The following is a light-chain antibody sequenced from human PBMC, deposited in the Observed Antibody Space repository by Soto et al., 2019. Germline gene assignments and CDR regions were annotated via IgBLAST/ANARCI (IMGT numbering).Light chain of an antibody. CDR2: GAS. CDR3: QHQSNWPSWT. CDR1: QSVSNNY. Sequence: EIVLTQSPGTLSLSPGERATLSCRASQSVSNNYLDWYQQKPGQAPRLLIYGASSRATGIPDRFSGSGSGTDFTLTTSSLETEDLAVYYCQHQSNWPSWTFGAGTKVDNK. J-gene: IGKJ1*01. V-gene: IGKV3D-20*02.